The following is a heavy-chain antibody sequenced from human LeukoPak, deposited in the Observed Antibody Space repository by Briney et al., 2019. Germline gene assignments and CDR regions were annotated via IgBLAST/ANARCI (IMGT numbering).Heavy chain of an antibody. CDR1: GSTVSSCR. J-gene: IGHJ3*02. CDR3: ARDRITVTTIDAFDI. CDR2: IKQDGSEK. D-gene: IGHD4-11*01. Sequence: GWTLRLSCAASGSTVSSCRMCGVRPAPGKGLWGVANIKQDGSEKYCVDSVKSCITISRDNAKNSLYMQMNSLRAEDTAVYYSARDRITVTTIDAFDIWGQGTMVTVSS. V-gene: IGHV3-7*01.